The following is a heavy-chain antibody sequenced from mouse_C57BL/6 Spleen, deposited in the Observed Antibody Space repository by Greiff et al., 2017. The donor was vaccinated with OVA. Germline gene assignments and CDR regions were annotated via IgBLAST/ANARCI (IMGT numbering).Heavy chain of an antibody. V-gene: IGHV5-16*01. Sequence: EVKLMESEGGLVQPGSSMKLSCTASGFTFSDYYMAWVRQVPEKGLEWVANINYDGSSTYYLDSLKSRFIISRDNAKNILYLQMSSLKSEDTATYYCAREKLDFAMDYWGQGTSVTVSS. CDR2: INYDGSST. CDR1: GFTFSDYY. D-gene: IGHD4-1*01. J-gene: IGHJ4*01. CDR3: AREKLDFAMDY.